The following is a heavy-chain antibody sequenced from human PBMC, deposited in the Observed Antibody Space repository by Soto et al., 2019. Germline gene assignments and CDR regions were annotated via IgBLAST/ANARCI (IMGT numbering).Heavy chain of an antibody. CDR3: AKDVHYDIVTGIEYFHH. V-gene: IGHV3-23*01. CDR2: ISGSARST. J-gene: IGHJ1*01. Sequence: EVQLLESGGGLVQPGGSLRISCAASGFTFSSYAMSWVRRAPGKGLEWVSAISGSARSTKYADSVKGRFTISRDNSKNTLFRQMSSLRAEDTAVYYCAKDVHYDIVTGIEYFHHWAQGTLVTVSS. D-gene: IGHD3-9*01. CDR1: GFTFSSYA.